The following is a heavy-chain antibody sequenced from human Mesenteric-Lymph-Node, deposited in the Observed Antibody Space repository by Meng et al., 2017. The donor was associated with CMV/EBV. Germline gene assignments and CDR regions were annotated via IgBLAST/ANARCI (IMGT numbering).Heavy chain of an antibody. J-gene: IGHJ4*02. V-gene: IGHV4-59*01. CDR3: ARESGYPTFFDY. CDR2: IYYSGST. D-gene: IGHD3-3*01. Sequence: SETLSLTCTVSGGSISSYYWSWIRQPPGKGLEWIGYIYYSGSTNYNPSLKSRVTISVDTSKNQFSLKLSSVTAADTAVYYCARESGYPTFFDYWGQGTLVTLL. CDR1: GGSISSYY.